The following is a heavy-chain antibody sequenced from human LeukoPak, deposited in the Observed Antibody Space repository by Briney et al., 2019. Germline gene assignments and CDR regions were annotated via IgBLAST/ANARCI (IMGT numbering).Heavy chain of an antibody. V-gene: IGHV4-59*01. J-gene: IGHJ6*02. CDR1: GSISSYY. CDR2: IYYSGST. CDR3: ARDFIRAGLRMDV. D-gene: IGHD2-15*01. Sequence: SETLSLTCTVSGSISSYYWSWIRQPPGKGLEWFGYIYYSGSTNYNPSLKSRVTISVDTSKNQFSLKLSSVTAADTAVYYCARDFIRAGLRMDVWGQGTTVTVSS.